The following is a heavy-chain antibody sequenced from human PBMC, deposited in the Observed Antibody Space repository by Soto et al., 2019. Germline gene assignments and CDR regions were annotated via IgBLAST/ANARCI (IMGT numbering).Heavy chain of an antibody. Sequence: PSETLSLTCTVSGGSISSYYWSWIRQPPGKGLEWIGYIYYSGSTNYNPSLKSRVTISVDTSKNQFSLKLSSVTAADTAVYYCARNVKWLENWFDPWGQGTLVTVSS. D-gene: IGHD6-19*01. CDR2: IYYSGST. V-gene: IGHV4-59*08. J-gene: IGHJ5*02. CDR1: GGSISSYY. CDR3: ARNVKWLENWFDP.